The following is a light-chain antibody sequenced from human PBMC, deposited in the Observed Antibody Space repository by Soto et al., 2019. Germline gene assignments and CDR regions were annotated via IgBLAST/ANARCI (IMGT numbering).Light chain of an antibody. CDR2: GAS. CDR1: QTVSSSY. CDR3: QQYGSSPLYT. V-gene: IGKV3-20*01. Sequence: EIVLTQSPGTLSLSPGERATLSCRASQTVSSSYLAWYQQKPGQAPRLLISGASSRATGIPDRFNASGSGTDFTLTISRLEPEDFALYYCQQYGSSPLYTFGQGTKLEIK. J-gene: IGKJ2*01.